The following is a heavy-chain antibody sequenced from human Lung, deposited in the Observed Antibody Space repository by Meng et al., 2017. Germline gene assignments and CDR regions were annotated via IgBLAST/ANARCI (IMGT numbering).Heavy chain of an antibody. D-gene: IGHD6-19*01. V-gene: IGHV3-23*01. CDR1: GFTFSRYA. J-gene: IGHJ5*02. CDR2: ISGSGDRT. Sequence: GESLKISCAVSGFTFSRYAMSWVRQAPGKGLEWVSGISGSGDRTYHADSVKGRFTISRDNSKHTLYLQMNSLRAEDTAVYYCATDLSPYNAYSSGWYPGFDPCGQAIL. CDR3: ATDLSPYNAYSSGWYPGFDP.